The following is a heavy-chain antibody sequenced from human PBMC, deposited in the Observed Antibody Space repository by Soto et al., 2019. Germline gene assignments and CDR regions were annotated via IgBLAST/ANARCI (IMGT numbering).Heavy chain of an antibody. CDR1: GFTFSSYA. Sequence: GGSLRLSCAASGFTFSSYAMSWVRQAPGKGLEWVSAISGSGGSTYYADSVKGRFTISRDNSKNTLYLQMNSLRAEDTAVYYCAKVGLSGSDGPTQYYFDYWGQGTLVTVSS. CDR3: AKVGLSGSDGPTQYYFDY. CDR2: ISGSGGST. D-gene: IGHD1-26*01. J-gene: IGHJ4*02. V-gene: IGHV3-23*01.